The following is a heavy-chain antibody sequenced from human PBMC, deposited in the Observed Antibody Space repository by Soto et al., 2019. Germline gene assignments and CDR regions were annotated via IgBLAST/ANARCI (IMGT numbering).Heavy chain of an antibody. J-gene: IGHJ6*02. CDR2: IIPIFGTA. V-gene: IGHV1-69*01. D-gene: IGHD2-2*01. CDR1: GGTFSSYA. CDR3: ARDQDPDIGVVPAAYYYYYYGMDV. Sequence: QVQLVQSGAEVKKPGSSVKVSCKASGGTFSSYAISWVRQAPGQGLEWMGGIIPIFGTANYAQKFQGRVTITADESTSTAYMELSSLRSEDTAVYYCARDQDPDIGVVPAAYYYYYYGMDVWGQGTTVTVSS.